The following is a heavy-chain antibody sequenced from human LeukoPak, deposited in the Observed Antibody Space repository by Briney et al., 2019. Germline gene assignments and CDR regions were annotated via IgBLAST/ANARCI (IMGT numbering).Heavy chain of an antibody. Sequence: GGSLRLSCAASGLTFSSYAMHWVRQAPGKGLEWVAVISYDGSNKYYADSVNGRFTISRDNSKNTLYLQMNSLRAEDTAVYYCARAMEGNGMDVWGQGTTVTVS. CDR1: GLTFSSYA. J-gene: IGHJ6*02. D-gene: IGHD3-3*01. CDR3: ARAMEGNGMDV. CDR2: ISYDGSNK. V-gene: IGHV3-30*04.